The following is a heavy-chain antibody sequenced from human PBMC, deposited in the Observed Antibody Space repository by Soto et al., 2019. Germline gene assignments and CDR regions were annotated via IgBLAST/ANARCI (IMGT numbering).Heavy chain of an antibody. D-gene: IGHD3-10*01. J-gene: IGHJ4*02. CDR3: ASRKSSPYFDY. CDR2: IYHSGST. V-gene: IGHV4-30-2*05. CDR1: GGSISSGGYS. Sequence: SETLSLTCTVSGGSISSGGYSWSWIRQPPGKGLEWIGYIYHSGSTYYNPSLKSRVTISIDTSKNQFSLKLSSVTAADTAVYYCASRKSSPYFDYWGQGTLVTVSS.